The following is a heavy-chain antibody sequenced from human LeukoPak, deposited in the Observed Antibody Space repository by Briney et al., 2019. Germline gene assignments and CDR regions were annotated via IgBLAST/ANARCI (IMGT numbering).Heavy chain of an antibody. CDR3: ARDQRYSSGWYFGY. J-gene: IGHJ4*02. CDR2: INAGNGNT. Sequence: ASVKVSCKASEYTFTEYAVNWVRQAPGQRLEWMGWINAGNGNTKYSQKFQGRVTITRDTSASTAYMELSSLRSEDTAVYYCARDQRYSSGWYFGYWGQGTLVTVSS. D-gene: IGHD6-19*01. CDR1: EYTFTEYA. V-gene: IGHV1-3*01.